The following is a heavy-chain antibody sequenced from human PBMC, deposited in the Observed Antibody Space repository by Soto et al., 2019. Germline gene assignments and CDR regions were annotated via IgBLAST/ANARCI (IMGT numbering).Heavy chain of an antibody. Sequence: GASVKVSCKASGYTFTGYLMHWVRQAPGQGLEWMGWINPNSGGTNSAQKFQGRITMTRDTSISTAYMELSSLTFDDTAIYYCARTMTTVTRRGMDVWGQGTTVTV. V-gene: IGHV1-2*02. J-gene: IGHJ6*02. D-gene: IGHD4-17*01. CDR1: GYTFTGYL. CDR2: INPNSGGT. CDR3: ARTMTTVTRRGMDV.